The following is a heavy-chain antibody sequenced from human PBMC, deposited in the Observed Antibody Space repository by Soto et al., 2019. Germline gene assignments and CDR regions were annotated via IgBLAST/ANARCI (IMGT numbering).Heavy chain of an antibody. D-gene: IGHD6-13*01. J-gene: IGHJ5*02. V-gene: IGHV4-39*01. CDR1: GGYISSSSYY. Sequence: QLQLQESGPGLVKPSETLSLTCTVSGGYISSSSYYWGWIRQPPGKGLEWIGSIYYSGSTYNNPSLKSRVTILVDTSKNQFSLKVRSVTAADTAVYYCATVTRIAAAGKNWFDPWGQGTLVTVSS. CDR3: ATVTRIAAAGKNWFDP. CDR2: IYYSGST.